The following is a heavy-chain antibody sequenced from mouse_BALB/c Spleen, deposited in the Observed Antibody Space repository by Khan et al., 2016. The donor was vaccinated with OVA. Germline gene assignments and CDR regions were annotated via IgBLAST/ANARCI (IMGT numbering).Heavy chain of an antibody. D-gene: IGHD2-4*01. CDR3: ARGDDYAWFAY. CDR2: IYPGDGDT. CDR1: GYTFTSYW. J-gene: IGHJ3*01. Sequence: VQLQQSGAELARPGASVKLSCKASGYTFTSYWMQWVKQRPGQGLEWIGAIYPGDGDTRYTQKFKGKATLTADKSSSTAYMQLSSLASEDSAVYYGARGDDYAWFAYWGQGTLVTVAA. V-gene: IGHV1-87*01.